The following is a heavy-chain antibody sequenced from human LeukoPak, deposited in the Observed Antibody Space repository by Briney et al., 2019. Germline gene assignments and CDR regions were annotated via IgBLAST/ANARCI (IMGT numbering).Heavy chain of an antibody. V-gene: IGHV3-30*02. CDR3: ARDLTLYCGGDCSPGDY. CDR1: GFTFSSYG. J-gene: IGHJ4*02. CDR2: IRYDGSNK. Sequence: GGSLRLSCAASGFTFSSYGMHWVRQAPGKGLEWVAFIRYDGSNKYYADSVKGRFTISRDNSKNTLYLQMNSLRAEDTAVYYCARDLTLYCGGDCSPGDYWGQGTLVTVSS. D-gene: IGHD2-21*02.